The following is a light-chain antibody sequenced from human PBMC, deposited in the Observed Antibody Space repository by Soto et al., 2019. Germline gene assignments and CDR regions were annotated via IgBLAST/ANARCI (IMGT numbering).Light chain of an antibody. CDR3: DSWDNSLSVVL. CDR2: DNY. Sequence: QSVLTQPPSVSAAPGQRVTISCSGSSSNIGSNYVSWYQQLPGTAPQLLIYDNYKRPSGIPDRFSGSTSGTSATLAIAGLQTGDEADYYCDSWDNSLSVVLFGGGTKLTVL. J-gene: IGLJ2*01. V-gene: IGLV1-51*01. CDR1: SSNIGSNY.